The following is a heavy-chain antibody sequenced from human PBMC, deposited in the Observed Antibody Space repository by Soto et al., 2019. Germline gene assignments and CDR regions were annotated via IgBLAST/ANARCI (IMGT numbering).Heavy chain of an antibody. J-gene: IGHJ4*02. CDR1: GFTFSSYW. CDR2: ISGDGSST. Sequence: PGGSLRLSCTASGFTFSSYWMHWVRQAPGKGLVWVAHISGDGSSTAYADSVKGRFTISRDIAKNTLYLQMNSLRAEDTAVYYCARPRGYCSSTNCYPYFDSWGQGTLVTVSS. V-gene: IGHV3-74*01. CDR3: ARPRGYCSSTNCYPYFDS. D-gene: IGHD2-2*01.